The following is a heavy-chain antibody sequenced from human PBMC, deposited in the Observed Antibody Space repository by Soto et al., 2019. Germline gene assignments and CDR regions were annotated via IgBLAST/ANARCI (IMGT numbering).Heavy chain of an antibody. CDR2: ISSSSSYI. J-gene: IGHJ4*02. D-gene: IGHD2-15*01. CDR1: GFTFSSYS. Sequence: GGSLRLSCAASGFTFSSYSMNWVRQAPGKGLEWVSSISSSSSYIYYADSVKGRFTISRDNAKNSLYLQMNSLRAEDTAVYYCARGSIEVVVAATTPYYFDYWGQGTLVTVSS. V-gene: IGHV3-21*01. CDR3: ARGSIEVVVAATTPYYFDY.